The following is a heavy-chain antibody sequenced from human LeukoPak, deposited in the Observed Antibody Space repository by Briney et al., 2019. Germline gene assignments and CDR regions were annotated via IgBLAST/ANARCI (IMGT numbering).Heavy chain of an antibody. V-gene: IGHV3-30*18. D-gene: IGHD2-2*01. CDR3: AKEMSSSNIDH. CDR1: GFTFSSYG. CDR2: ISFDGNTK. Sequence: PGGSLRLSSAASGFTFSSYGMHWVRQAPGKGLEWVAVISFDGNTKYYTDSVKGRFTISRDNSKNTLYLQMNSLRAEDTAVYYCAKEMSSSNIDHCGQGTLVTVSS. J-gene: IGHJ4*02.